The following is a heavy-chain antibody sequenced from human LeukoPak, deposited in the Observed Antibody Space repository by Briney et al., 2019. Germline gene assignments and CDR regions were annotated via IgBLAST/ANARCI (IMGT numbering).Heavy chain of an antibody. CDR3: ARHPRGVRDFDY. CDR1: GGSISSSSYY. J-gene: IGHJ4*02. CDR2: IYYSGST. V-gene: IGHV4-39*01. D-gene: IGHD1-1*01. Sequence: SETLSLTCTVSGGSISSSSYYWGWIRQPPGRGLEWIGSIYYSGSTYYHPSLKSRVTISADTSKNQFSLKLSSVTAADTAVYYCARHPRGVRDFDYWGQGTLVTVSS.